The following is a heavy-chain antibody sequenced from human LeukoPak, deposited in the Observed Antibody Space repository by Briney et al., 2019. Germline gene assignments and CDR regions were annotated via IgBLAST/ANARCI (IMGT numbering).Heavy chain of an antibody. CDR1: GFIFSSYN. CDR2: ISDDGSNK. D-gene: IGHD5-24*01. CDR3: ARSKATSDALDI. V-gene: IGHV3-30*19. Sequence: PGGSLRLSCAASGFIFSSYNMHWVRQAPGEGLEWVAVISDDGSNKYYTDSVKGRFTISRDNSKNTVYVQMNSLRGEDTAVYYCARSKATSDALDIWGQGTMVTVSS. J-gene: IGHJ3*02.